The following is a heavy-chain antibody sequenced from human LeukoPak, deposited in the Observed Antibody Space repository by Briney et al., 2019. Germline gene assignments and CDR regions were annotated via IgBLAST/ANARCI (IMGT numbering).Heavy chain of an antibody. CDR2: IKSKTDGGTT. Sequence: GGSLRLSCAASGFTFSNAWMSWVRQAPGKGLEWVGRIKSKTDGGTTDYAAPVKGRFTISRDDSKNTLYLQMNSLKTEDTAVYYCTTDITMIVVVVIHNYWGQGTLVTVSP. CDR3: TTDITMIVVVVIHNY. D-gene: IGHD3-22*01. V-gene: IGHV3-15*01. J-gene: IGHJ4*02. CDR1: GFTFSNAW.